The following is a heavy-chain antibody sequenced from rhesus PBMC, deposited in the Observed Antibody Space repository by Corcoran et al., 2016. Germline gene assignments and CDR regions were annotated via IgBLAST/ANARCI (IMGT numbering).Heavy chain of an antibody. CDR1: GYSISSGYS. CDR2: ISGSSGST. Sequence: QVQLQESGPGLVKPSETLSLTCAVSGYSISSGYSWGWIRQPPGKGLEYIGYISGSSGSTYYNPSLKSLVTISKDTSKNQFSLKLSSVTAADTAVYYCARESWTTVATLWGQGVLVTVSS. CDR3: ARESWTTVATL. D-gene: IGHD4-29*01. J-gene: IGHJ4*01. V-gene: IGHV4-99*02.